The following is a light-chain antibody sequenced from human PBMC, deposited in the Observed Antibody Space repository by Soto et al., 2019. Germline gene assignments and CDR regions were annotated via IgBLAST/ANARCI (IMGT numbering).Light chain of an antibody. CDR2: DVS. Sequence: QSALTQPRSVSGSPGQSVTISCTGTSSDVGNYNYVSWYQQMPGKAPKLIIYDVSKRPPGVPDRFSGSKSGNTASLTISGLQAEDETDYYCCSYAGSFTSYVFGTGTKLTVL. CDR1: SSDVGNYNY. J-gene: IGLJ1*01. V-gene: IGLV2-11*01. CDR3: CSYAGSFTSYV.